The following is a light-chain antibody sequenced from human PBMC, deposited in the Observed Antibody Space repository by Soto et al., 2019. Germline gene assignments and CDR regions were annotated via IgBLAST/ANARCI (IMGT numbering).Light chain of an antibody. Sequence: TQSPSTLPASVGDRVTITCRASQSISNWLAWYQQKPGTAPKVLIYHASNLQSGVPSRFSGSGSGADFTLTISRLEPEDFAVYYCQQYTTSPFTFGPGTKVDIK. CDR2: HAS. J-gene: IGKJ3*01. V-gene: IGKV1-5*01. CDR3: QQYTTSPFT. CDR1: QSISNW.